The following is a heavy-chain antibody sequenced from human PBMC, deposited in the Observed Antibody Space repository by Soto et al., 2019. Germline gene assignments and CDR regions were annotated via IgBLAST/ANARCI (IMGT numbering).Heavy chain of an antibody. Sequence: GGSLRLSCAASGFTFSSYAMSWVRQAPGKGLEWVSAISGSGGSTYYADSVKGRFTISRDNSKNTLYLQMNSLRAEDTAVYYCAKRGLVWFGELLDGMDVWGQGTTVTVSS. D-gene: IGHD3-10*01. CDR2: ISGSGGST. CDR3: AKRGLVWFGELLDGMDV. V-gene: IGHV3-23*01. J-gene: IGHJ6*02. CDR1: GFTFSSYA.